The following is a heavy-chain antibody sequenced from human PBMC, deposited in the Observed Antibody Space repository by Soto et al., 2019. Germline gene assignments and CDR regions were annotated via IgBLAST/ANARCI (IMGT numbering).Heavy chain of an antibody. CDR3: ARGRGYGSGSPGGYYYYYYMDV. CDR2: INHSGST. CDR1: GGSFSGYY. V-gene: IGHV4-34*01. Sequence: PSETLSLTCAVYGGSFSGYYWSWIRQPPGKGLEWIGEINHSGSTNYNPSLKSRVTISVDTSKNQFSLKLSSVTAADTAVYYCARGRGYGSGSPGGYYYYYYMDVWGKGTTVTVSS. D-gene: IGHD3-10*01. J-gene: IGHJ6*03.